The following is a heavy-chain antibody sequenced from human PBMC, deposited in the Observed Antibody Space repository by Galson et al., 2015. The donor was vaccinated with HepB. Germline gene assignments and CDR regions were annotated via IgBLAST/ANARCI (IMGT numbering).Heavy chain of an antibody. D-gene: IGHD6-19*01. Sequence: SVKVSCKASGGTFSSYAISWVRQAPGLGLEWMGGIIPIFGTANYAQKFQGRVTITADESTSTAYMELSSLRSEDTAVYYCARGRYSSGWYGEGYYFDYWGQGTLVTVSS. J-gene: IGHJ4*02. CDR3: ARGRYSSGWYGEGYYFDY. V-gene: IGHV1-69*13. CDR1: GGTFSSYA. CDR2: IIPIFGTA.